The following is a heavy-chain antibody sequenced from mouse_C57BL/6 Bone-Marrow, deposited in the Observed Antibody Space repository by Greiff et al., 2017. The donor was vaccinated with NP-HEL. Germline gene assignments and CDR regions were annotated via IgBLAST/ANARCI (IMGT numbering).Heavy chain of an antibody. Sequence: EVQLQQSGTVLARPGASVKMSCKTSGYTFTSYWMHWVKQRPGQGLEWIGAIYPGNSDTSYNQKFKGKAKLTAGTSASTAYMELSSLTNEDSAVYYCTRPAVGYYFDYWGQGTTLTVSS. CDR3: TRPAVGYYFDY. V-gene: IGHV1-5*01. CDR1: GYTFTSYW. CDR2: IYPGNSDT. J-gene: IGHJ2*01. D-gene: IGHD1-1*01.